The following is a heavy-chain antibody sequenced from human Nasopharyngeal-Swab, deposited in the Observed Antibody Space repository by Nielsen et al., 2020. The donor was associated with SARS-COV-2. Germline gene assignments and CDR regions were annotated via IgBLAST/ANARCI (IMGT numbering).Heavy chain of an antibody. J-gene: IGHJ4*02. V-gene: IGHV3-23*01. CDR2: ISGSGGST. CDR3: AKAEGITMIVVVRRYYFDY. Sequence: GESLKISCAASGFTFSSYAMSWVRQAPGKGLEWVSAISGSGGSTYYADSVKGRFTTSRDNSKNTLYLQMNSLRAEDTAVYYCAKAEGITMIVVVRRYYFDYWGQGTLVTVSS. D-gene: IGHD3-22*01. CDR1: GFTFSSYA.